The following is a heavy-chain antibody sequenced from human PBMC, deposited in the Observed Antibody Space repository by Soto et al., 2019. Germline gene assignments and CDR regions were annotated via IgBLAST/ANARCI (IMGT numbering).Heavy chain of an antibody. V-gene: IGHV3-21*04. Sequence: EVHLVESGGGLVKPVGSLRLSCAASGFNLTLYYMNWVRQSPGKGLEWVASINTGYIYYADSVKGRFTISRDSAKNSLFLQMNYLGADDTAKYYCARVTPPLGSCTGGDCFRGGWVDPWGRGALVTVSS. CDR2: INTGYI. J-gene: IGHJ5*02. CDR1: GFNLTLYY. D-gene: IGHD2-8*02. CDR3: ARVTPPLGSCTGGDCFRGGWVDP.